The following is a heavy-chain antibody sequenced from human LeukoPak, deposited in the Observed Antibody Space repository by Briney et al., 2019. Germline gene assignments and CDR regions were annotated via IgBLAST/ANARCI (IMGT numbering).Heavy chain of an antibody. Sequence: ASVKVSCKASGYTFTSYDINWVRQATGQGLEWMGWMNPNSGNTGYAQKFQGRVTMTRDTSISTAYMELSRLRSDDTAVYYCARGGIAGGYYYGMDVWGQGTTVTVSS. V-gene: IGHV1-8*01. CDR3: ARGGIAGGYYYGMDV. CDR2: MNPNSGNT. D-gene: IGHD6-13*01. CDR1: GYTFTSYD. J-gene: IGHJ6*02.